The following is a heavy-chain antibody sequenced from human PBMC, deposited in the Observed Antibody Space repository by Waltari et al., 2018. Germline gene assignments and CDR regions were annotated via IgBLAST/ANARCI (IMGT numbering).Heavy chain of an antibody. CDR3: ARGEYSSGWYTFDY. Sequence: EVQLVESGGGLVQPGRSLRLSCAASGFTFDDYAMHWVRQAPGKGLEWVSGISWESCSIGYADSVKGRFTITRENAKNSLYLQMNSLRAEDTALYYCARGEYSSGWYTFDYWGQGTLVTGSS. J-gene: IGHJ4*02. CDR1: GFTFDDYA. D-gene: IGHD6-19*01. CDR2: ISWESCSI. V-gene: IGHV3-9*01.